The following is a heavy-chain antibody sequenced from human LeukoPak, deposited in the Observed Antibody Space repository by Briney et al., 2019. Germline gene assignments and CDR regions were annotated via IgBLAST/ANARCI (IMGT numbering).Heavy chain of an antibody. CDR2: INPSGGGT. J-gene: IGHJ4*02. CDR1: GFTFTNYY. D-gene: IGHD5-24*01. V-gene: IGHV1-46*04. CDR3: AAVEPDY. Sequence: GASVKVSCKASGFTFTNYYIHWVRQAPGQGLEWMGIINPSGGGTSYAQKLQGRVTMTRDTSTSTVYMDLSSLRSEDTAVYYCAAVEPDYWGQGTLVTVSS.